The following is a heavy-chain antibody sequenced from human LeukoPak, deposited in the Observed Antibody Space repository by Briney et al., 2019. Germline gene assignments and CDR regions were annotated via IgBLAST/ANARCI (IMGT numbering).Heavy chain of an antibody. V-gene: IGHV1-2*02. J-gene: IGHJ1*01. Sequence: GASVKVPCKASGYTFTDHYMHWVRQAPGQGLEWMGWINPDNGGAHYAQRFQGRVTMTRDTSISTAYMDLTRLRSDDTAVYYCARGHSSSWSYFQHWGQGTLVTVSS. CDR1: GYTFTDHY. CDR3: ARGHSSSWSYFQH. D-gene: IGHD6-13*01. CDR2: INPDNGGA.